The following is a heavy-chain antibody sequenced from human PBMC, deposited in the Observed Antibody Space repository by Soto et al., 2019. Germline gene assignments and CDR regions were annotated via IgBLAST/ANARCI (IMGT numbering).Heavy chain of an antibody. Sequence: GSLRLSCAASGFTFSSYAMSWVRQDPGKGLEWVSVISGSGGSTYYADSVKGRFTISRDTSKNTLFLQMNSLRVEDTAVYYCAKDQAPYGDYPFDFWGQGTLVTVSS. CDR3: AKDQAPYGDYPFDF. J-gene: IGHJ4*02. D-gene: IGHD4-17*01. V-gene: IGHV3-23*01. CDR1: GFTFSSYA. CDR2: ISGSGGST.